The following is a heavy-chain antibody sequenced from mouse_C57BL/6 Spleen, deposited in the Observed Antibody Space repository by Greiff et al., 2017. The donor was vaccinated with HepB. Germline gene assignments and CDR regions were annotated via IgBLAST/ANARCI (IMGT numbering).Heavy chain of an antibody. CDR2: ISYDGSN. CDR1: GYSITSGYY. Sequence: EVQLQESGPGLVKPSQSLSLTCSVPGYSITSGYYWNWIRQFPGNKLEWMGYISYDGSNNYNPSLKNRISITRDTSKNQLFLKLNSVTTEDTATYYCARDQGYFDVWGTGTTVTVSS. CDR3: ARDQGYFDV. V-gene: IGHV3-6*01. J-gene: IGHJ1*03.